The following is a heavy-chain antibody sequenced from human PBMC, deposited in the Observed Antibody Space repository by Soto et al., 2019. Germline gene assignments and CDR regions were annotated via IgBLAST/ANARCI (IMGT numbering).Heavy chain of an antibody. Sequence: EVQLEESGGGLVQPGGSLRLSCAASGFTFSTFWMHWVRQVPGKGLVWVSRINNDGSSTSYADSVKGRFTISRDNAKNTLYLQMNSLRADDTAVYYCARDSDTSGYSKADYWGQGTLVTVSS. J-gene: IGHJ4*02. D-gene: IGHD5-18*01. CDR2: INNDGSST. CDR3: ARDSDTSGYSKADY. V-gene: IGHV3-74*01. CDR1: GFTFSTFW.